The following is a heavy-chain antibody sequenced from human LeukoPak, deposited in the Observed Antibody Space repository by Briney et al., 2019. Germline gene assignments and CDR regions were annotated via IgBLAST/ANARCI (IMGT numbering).Heavy chain of an antibody. V-gene: IGHV3-30-3*01. D-gene: IGHD5-18*01. J-gene: IGHJ4*02. CDR2: TSYDGSNK. Sequence: GSLRLSCPASGFTFNSYSMHWVRPAPGKGLEWVALTSYDGSNKYYADSVKGRFTISRDNSKNTLYLQMNSLRTEDTAMYYCAKDMGYTFGHAFDYWGQGTLVTVSS. CDR3: AKDMGYTFGHAFDY. CDR1: GFTFNSYS.